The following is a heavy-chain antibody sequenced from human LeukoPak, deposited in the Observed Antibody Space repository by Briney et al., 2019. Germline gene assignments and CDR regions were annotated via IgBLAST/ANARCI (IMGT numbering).Heavy chain of an antibody. Sequence: PSATLFLTCSVSGDSIRTNNYFWGWIRQPPGMGLEWIGSISYNGITYYNPSLKSRATVSVDTSKNQFSLKLSSVTAADTAIYYCARRPGHTWDVGNWFDPWGQGTLVTVSS. CDR2: ISYNGIT. V-gene: IGHV4-39*01. J-gene: IGHJ5*02. D-gene: IGHD1-26*01. CDR3: ARRPGHTWDVGNWFDP. CDR1: GDSIRTNNYF.